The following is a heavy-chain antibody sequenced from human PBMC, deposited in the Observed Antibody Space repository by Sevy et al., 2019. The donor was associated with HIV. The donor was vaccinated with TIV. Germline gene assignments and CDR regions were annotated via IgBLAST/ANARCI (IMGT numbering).Heavy chain of an antibody. CDR2: INGRGGSA. J-gene: IGHJ4*02. CDR1: GFTFSSFA. CDR3: ARPTPRIAPSSAAFFDY. V-gene: IGHV3-23*01. Sequence: GGALRLSCAASGFTFSSFAMSWVRHIPGKGLEWVSTINGRGGSAYYADSVKGRFTHSRDNSNNTVFLQMNRLRDEETAVYYCARPTPRIAPSSAAFFDYWGQGPLVTVSS. D-gene: IGHD1-26*01.